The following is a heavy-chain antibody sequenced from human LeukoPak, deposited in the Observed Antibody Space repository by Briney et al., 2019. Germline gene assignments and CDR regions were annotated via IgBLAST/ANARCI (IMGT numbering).Heavy chain of an antibody. CDR1: GFTLSKNY. CDR3: ARIDGY. D-gene: IGHD4-17*01. J-gene: IGHJ4*02. Sequence: GGTLSLPRAASGFTLSKNYMIWVPRAPARGLEGVSVIYSDGSTYYADSVKGRFTLSRENSKHPRYLEMNRLKPGATARHYRARIDGYCGQGALVSVSS. V-gene: IGHV3-53*01. CDR2: IYSDGST.